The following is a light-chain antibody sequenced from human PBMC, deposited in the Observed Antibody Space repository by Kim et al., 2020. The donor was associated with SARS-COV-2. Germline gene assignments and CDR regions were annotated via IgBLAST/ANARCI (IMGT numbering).Light chain of an antibody. CDR2: GAS. CDR1: QSISSN. CDR3: LQYKNWPPYT. J-gene: IGKJ2*01. Sequence: SPGEMSSLSGRASQSISSNLAWYQQKPGQTPRRRIYGASTRATGIPASVSGSGSGTEFALTISSLQSEDFAVYYCLQYKNWPPYTFGQGTKLEI. V-gene: IGKV3-15*01.